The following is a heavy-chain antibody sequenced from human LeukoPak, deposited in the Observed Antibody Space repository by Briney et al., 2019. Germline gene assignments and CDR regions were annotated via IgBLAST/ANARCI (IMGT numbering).Heavy chain of an antibody. CDR2: IYPGNSDT. Sequence: GESLKISCNRSGYSFTSDWIGWVRQMPGKGLELMGIIYPGNSDTRYSPSFQGQVTIPSEKSISTAYLQWNSLKASDTDMYYCARLPYCGGDCYPNWFDHWGQGTLVTVSS. V-gene: IGHV5-51*01. CDR1: GYSFTSDW. CDR3: ARLPYCGGDCYPNWFDH. D-gene: IGHD2-21*02. J-gene: IGHJ5*02.